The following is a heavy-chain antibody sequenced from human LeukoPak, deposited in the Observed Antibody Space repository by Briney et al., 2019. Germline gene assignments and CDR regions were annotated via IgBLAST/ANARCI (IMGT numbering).Heavy chain of an antibody. CDR3: AKDARPVGAPQPDY. Sequence: GGSLRLSCAASGFTFDDYAMHWVRQAPGKGLEWVSGISWNSGSIGYADSVKGRFTISRDNSKNTLYLQMNSLRAEDTAVYYCAKDARPVGAPQPDYWGQGTLVTVSS. D-gene: IGHD1-26*01. J-gene: IGHJ4*02. CDR1: GFTFDDYA. CDR2: ISWNSGSI. V-gene: IGHV3-9*01.